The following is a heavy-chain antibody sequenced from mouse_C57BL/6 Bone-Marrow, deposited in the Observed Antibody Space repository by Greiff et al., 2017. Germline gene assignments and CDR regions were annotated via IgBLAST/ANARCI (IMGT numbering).Heavy chain of an antibody. V-gene: IGHV5-9*01. J-gene: IGHJ4*01. CDR3: AREYDGDYYAMDY. CDR2: ISGGGGNT. Sequence: DVQLVESGGGLVKPGGSLKLSCAASGFTFSSYTMSWVRQTPEKRLEWVATISGGGGNTYYPDSVKGRFTISRDNAKNTLYLQMSSLRSEDTALYYCAREYDGDYYAMDYWGQGTSVTVSS. D-gene: IGHD2-3*01. CDR1: GFTFSSYT.